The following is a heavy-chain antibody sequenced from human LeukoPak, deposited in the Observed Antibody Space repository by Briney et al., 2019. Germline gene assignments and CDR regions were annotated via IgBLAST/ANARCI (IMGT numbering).Heavy chain of an antibody. D-gene: IGHD2-15*01. CDR3: AKEWSGYYGMDV. CDR1: GFTFSSYA. V-gene: IGHV3-23*01. J-gene: IGHJ6*02. CDR2: ISGSGGST. Sequence: GGSLRLSCAASGFTFSSYAMIWVRQAPGKGLEWVSGISGSGGSTYYADSGKGRFTISRDNSKNTLHLQMNSLRAEDTAVYYCAKEWSGYYGMDVWGQGTTVTVSS.